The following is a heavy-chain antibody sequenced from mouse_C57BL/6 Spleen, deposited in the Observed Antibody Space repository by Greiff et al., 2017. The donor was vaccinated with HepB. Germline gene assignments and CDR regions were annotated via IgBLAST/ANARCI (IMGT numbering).Heavy chain of an antibody. CDR3: ARQTYRNAMDY. CDR2: ISSGGSYT. D-gene: IGHD2-14*01. Sequence: EVKLMESGGDLVKPGGSLKLSCAASGFTFSSYGMSWVRQTPDKRLEWVATISSGGSYTYYPDSVKGRFTISRDNAKNTLYLQMSSLKSEDTAMYYCARQTYRNAMDYWGQGTSVTVSS. V-gene: IGHV5-6*01. CDR1: GFTFSSYG. J-gene: IGHJ4*01.